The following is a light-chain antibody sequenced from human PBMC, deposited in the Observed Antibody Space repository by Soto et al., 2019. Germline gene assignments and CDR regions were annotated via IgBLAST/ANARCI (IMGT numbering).Light chain of an antibody. CDR3: QQYGSSTFT. V-gene: IGKV3-20*01. CDR1: QSVSSSY. Sequence: EIVLTQSPGTLSLSPGERATLSCRASQSVSSSYLAWYQQKPGQAPRLLIYGASGRATGIPARFSGSGSGTDFTLTISRLEPEDFAGYYCQQYGSSTFTFGPGTKVDIK. CDR2: GAS. J-gene: IGKJ3*01.